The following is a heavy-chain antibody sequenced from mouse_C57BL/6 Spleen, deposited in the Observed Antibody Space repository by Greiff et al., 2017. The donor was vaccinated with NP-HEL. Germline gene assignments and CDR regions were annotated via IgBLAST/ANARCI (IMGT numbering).Heavy chain of an antibody. D-gene: IGHD2-4*01. Sequence: VQLQQSGAELMKPGASVKLSCKATGYTFTGYWIEWVKQRPGQGLEWIGEILPGRGSTNYNEKFKGKATFTADTSSNTAYMQLSSLTTEDSAIYYCARYYDYAAWFAYWGQGTLVTVSA. CDR2: ILPGRGST. V-gene: IGHV1-9*01. CDR3: ARYYDYAAWFAY. CDR1: GYTFTGYW. J-gene: IGHJ3*01.